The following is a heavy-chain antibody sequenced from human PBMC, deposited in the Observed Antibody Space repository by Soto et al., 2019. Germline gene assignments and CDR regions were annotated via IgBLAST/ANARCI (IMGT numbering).Heavy chain of an antibody. J-gene: IGHJ4*02. CDR3: ARDRPLRGFVY. CDR2: LLPIIGTT. CDR1: GGTFSNYP. V-gene: IGHV1-69*18. D-gene: IGHD3-16*01. Sequence: QVQLVQSGPEVKKPGSSVKVSCKASGGTFSNYPISWVRQAPGQGLEWMGTLLPIIGTTNYAQKFRDRITLTADESTNTAYMEVRSLTSEDTAVYYCARDRPLRGFVYWGQGTLVTVSS.